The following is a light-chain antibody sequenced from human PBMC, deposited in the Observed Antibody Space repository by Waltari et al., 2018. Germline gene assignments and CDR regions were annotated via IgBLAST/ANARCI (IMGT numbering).Light chain of an antibody. J-gene: IGKJ2*01. CDR1: QSVLYSSNNKNY. Sequence: DIVMTQSPDSLAVSLGERATINCKSSQSVLYSSNNKNYLAWYQKKPGQPPKLLIYWASTRESVVPDRFSGSGSVTDFTLTISSLQAEDVAVYYCQQHYSSPKYTFGQGTKLEI. CDR3: QQHYSSPKYT. CDR2: WAS. V-gene: IGKV4-1*01.